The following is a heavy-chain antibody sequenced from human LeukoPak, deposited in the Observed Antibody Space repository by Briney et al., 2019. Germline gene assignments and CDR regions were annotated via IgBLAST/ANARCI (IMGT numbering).Heavy chain of an antibody. CDR3: ARDPTRSNWHPIGY. V-gene: IGHV1-18*01. D-gene: IGHD1-1*01. CDR1: GYTFTSYG. J-gene: IGHJ4*02. Sequence: ASVKVSCKASGYTFTSYGISWVRQAPGQGLEWMGWISAYNGNTNYAQKLQGRVTMTTDTSTSSAYMELRSLRSDDTAVYYCARDPTRSNWHPIGYWGQGTLVTVSS. CDR2: ISAYNGNT.